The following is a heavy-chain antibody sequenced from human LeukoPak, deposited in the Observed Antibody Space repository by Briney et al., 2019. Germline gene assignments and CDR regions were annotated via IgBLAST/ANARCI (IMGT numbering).Heavy chain of an antibody. D-gene: IGHD2-21*01. CDR1: GFTFRKAW. CDR3: TTVAYISFFF. CDR2: IKSKTDGRAT. J-gene: IGHJ4*02. Sequence: GGSLRLSCATSGFTFRKAWMTWVRQAPGKGLVWVGRIKSKTDGRATDDAAPVKGRFTISTDDSKTTLYLQMNSLKTEDTAVYYCTTVAYISFFFRGQGTLVTVSS. V-gene: IGHV3-15*01.